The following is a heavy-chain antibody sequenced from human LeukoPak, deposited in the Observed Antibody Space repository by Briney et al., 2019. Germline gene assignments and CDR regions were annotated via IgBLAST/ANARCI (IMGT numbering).Heavy chain of an antibody. V-gene: IGHV5-51*01. CDR2: IYPGDSDT. D-gene: IGHD3-10*01. CDR3: ARRYYGSGSYYNWFDP. CDR1: GYSFTSYW. Sequence: GESLKIPCKGSGYSFTSYWSGWVRQMPGKGLEWMGIIYPGDSDTRYSPSFQGQVTISADKSISTAYLQWSSLKASDAAMYYCARRYYGSGSYYNWFDPWGQGTLVTVSS. J-gene: IGHJ5*02.